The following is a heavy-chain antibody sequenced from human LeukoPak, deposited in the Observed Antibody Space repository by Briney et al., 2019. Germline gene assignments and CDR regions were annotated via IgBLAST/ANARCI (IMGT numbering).Heavy chain of an antibody. CDR2: INPSGGST. Sequence: ASVKVSCKASGYTFTSYYMHWVGQAPGQGLEWMGIINPSGGSTSYAQKFQGRVTMTRDTSTSTVYMELSSLRSEDTAVYYCARVAIFGVVTLDAFDIWGQGTMVTVSS. J-gene: IGHJ3*02. CDR1: GYTFTSYY. D-gene: IGHD3-3*01. CDR3: ARVAIFGVVTLDAFDI. V-gene: IGHV1-46*01.